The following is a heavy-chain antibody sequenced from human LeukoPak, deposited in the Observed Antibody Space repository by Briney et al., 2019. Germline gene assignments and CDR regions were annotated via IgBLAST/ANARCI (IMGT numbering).Heavy chain of an antibody. V-gene: IGHV1-2*06. CDR1: GYTFTGYY. Sequence: ASVKVSCKASGYTFTGYYLHWVRQAPGQGLEWMGRINPSSGGKDYAQKFRDRVTLTRDTSINTAYMELNRLTSDDTAVFYCLRRGDDYWGQGTLVTVSP. CDR2: INPSSGGK. CDR3: LRRGDDY. J-gene: IGHJ4*02. D-gene: IGHD2-21*01.